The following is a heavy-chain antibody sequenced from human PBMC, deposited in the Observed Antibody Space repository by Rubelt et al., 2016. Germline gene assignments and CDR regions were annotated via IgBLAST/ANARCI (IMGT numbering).Heavy chain of an antibody. V-gene: IGHV1-18*01. CDR1: GYTFTSYG. J-gene: IGHJ4*02. CDR2: ISAYNGNT. D-gene: IGHD1-26*01. CDR3: AREVGATDW. Sequence: QVQLVQSGAEVKKPGASVKVSCKASGYTFTSYGISWVRQAPGQGLEWMGWISAYNGNTNYAQKLQGRVTMTTDTSTCTGYMDLSSLGSDDTALYYCAREVGATDWWGQGTLVTVSS.